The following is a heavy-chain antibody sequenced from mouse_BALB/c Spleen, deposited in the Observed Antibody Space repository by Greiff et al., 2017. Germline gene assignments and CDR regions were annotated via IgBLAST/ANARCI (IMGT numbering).Heavy chain of an antibody. V-gene: IGHV5-17*02. CDR3: ARKYGNSFAMDY. CDR1: GFTFSSFG. Sequence: EVMLVESGGGLVQPGGSRKLSCAASGFTFSSFGMHWVRQAPEKGLEWVAYISSGSSTIYYAGTVKGRFTISRDNPKNTLFLQMTSLRSEDTAMYYCARKYGNSFAMDYWGQGTSVTVSS. J-gene: IGHJ4*01. D-gene: IGHD2-10*02. CDR2: ISSGSSTI.